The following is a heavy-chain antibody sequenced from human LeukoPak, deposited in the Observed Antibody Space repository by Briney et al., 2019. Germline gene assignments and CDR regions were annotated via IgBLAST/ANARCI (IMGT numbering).Heavy chain of an antibody. V-gene: IGHV1-69*04. CDR1: GGTFSSYA. D-gene: IGHD4-23*01. CDR2: IIPILGIA. CDR3: ARFLQTTVVTHYYGMDV. Sequence: SVKVSCKASGGTFSSYAISWVRQAPGQGLEWMGRIIPILGIANYAQKFQGRVTITADKSTSTAYMELSSLRSEDTAVYHCARFLQTTVVTHYYGMDVWGQGTTVTVSS. J-gene: IGHJ6*02.